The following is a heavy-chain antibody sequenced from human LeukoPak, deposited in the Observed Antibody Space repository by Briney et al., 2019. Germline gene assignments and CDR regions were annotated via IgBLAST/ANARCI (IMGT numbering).Heavy chain of an antibody. CDR1: GFTFSSYW. J-gene: IGHJ6*02. Sequence: AGSLTLSCAASGFTFSSYWMHWVRQAPGKGLVWVSRINSDESSTSYADSVKGRFTISRDNAKNTLYLQMNSLRAEDTAVYYCAREPPAMSNYYYYGMDVWGQGTTVTVSS. V-gene: IGHV3-74*01. D-gene: IGHD2-2*01. CDR3: AREPPAMSNYYYYGMDV. CDR2: INSDESST.